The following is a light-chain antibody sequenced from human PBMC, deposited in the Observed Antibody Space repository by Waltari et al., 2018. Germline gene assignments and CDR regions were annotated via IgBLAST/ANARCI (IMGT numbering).Light chain of an antibody. Sequence: QSALTQPRSVSGSPGQSVTISCSGTSSDVGGYNYVSWYQQHPGKAPKLIIYDVSKRPSGVPDRLSGSTAGNTASLTISGLQAEDEADYYCCSYAVSNTWVFGGGTKLTVL. V-gene: IGLV2-11*01. J-gene: IGLJ3*02. CDR2: DVS. CDR3: CSYAVSNTWV. CDR1: SSDVGGYNY.